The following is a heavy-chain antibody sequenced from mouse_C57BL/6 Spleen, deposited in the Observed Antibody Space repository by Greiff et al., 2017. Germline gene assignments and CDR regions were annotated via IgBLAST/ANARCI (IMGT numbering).Heavy chain of an antibody. CDR3: ARGDYSRCFDV. CDR2: INPSSGYT. J-gene: IGHJ1*03. Sequence: IQLQQSGAELAKPGASVKLSCKASGYTFTSYWMHWVKQRPGQGLEWIGYINPSSGYTKYNQKFKDKATLTADKSSSTAYMQLSSLTYEDSAVYYCARGDYSRCFDVWGTGTTVTVSS. CDR1: GYTFTSYW. V-gene: IGHV1-7*01. D-gene: IGHD1-1*02.